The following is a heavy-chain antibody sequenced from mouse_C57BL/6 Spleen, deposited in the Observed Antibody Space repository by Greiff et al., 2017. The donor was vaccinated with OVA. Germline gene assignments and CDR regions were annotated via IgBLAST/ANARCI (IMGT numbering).Heavy chain of an antibody. J-gene: IGHJ1*03. D-gene: IGHD1-1*01. CDR2: IRNKANNHAT. CDR3: TRGFPITTVVATYDWYFDV. CDR1: GFTFSDAW. Sequence: EVQLQQSGGGLVQPGGSMKLSCAASGFTFSDAWMDWVRQSPEKGLEWVAEIRNKANNHATYYAESVKGRFTISRDDSKSSVYLQMNRLRAEDTGIYYCTRGFPITTVVATYDWYFDVWGTGTTVTVSS. V-gene: IGHV6-6*01.